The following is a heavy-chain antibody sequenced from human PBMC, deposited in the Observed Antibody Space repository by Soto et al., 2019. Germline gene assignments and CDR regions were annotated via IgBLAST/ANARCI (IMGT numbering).Heavy chain of an antibody. CDR3: ARDNDRPQLGGNCYYVLDV. V-gene: IGHV1-69*12. CDR1: VGTFSTSA. D-gene: IGHD2-8*01. Sequence: QVQLEQSGAEVNKPGSSVKGSCKASVGTFSTSAISWVRQAPGQVLEWMGGIMPIFRTPDYAQKFQGRVTVSADEATSTAYMELSGLRSDDTAVYYCARDNDRPQLGGNCYYVLDVWGQGTTITVSS. J-gene: IGHJ6*02. CDR2: IMPIFRTP.